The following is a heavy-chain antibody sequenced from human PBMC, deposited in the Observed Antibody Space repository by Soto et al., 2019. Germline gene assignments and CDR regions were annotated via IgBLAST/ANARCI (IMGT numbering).Heavy chain of an antibody. Sequence: SETLSLTCTVSGASISSSYWSWIRQPPGKGLEWIGYIYNSGSTTYNPSLKSRVTISVDTSKNQFSLKLSSVTAADTAVYYCARRYSYGHFDDRGQGTLVTVSS. CDR3: ARRYSYGHFDD. J-gene: IGHJ4*02. CDR1: GASISSSY. V-gene: IGHV4-59*08. D-gene: IGHD5-18*01. CDR2: IYNSGST.